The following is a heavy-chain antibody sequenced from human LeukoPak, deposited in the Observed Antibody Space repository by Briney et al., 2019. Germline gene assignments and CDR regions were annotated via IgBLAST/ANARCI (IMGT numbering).Heavy chain of an antibody. J-gene: IGHJ4*02. D-gene: IGHD6-19*01. CDR1: GFTFSSYS. V-gene: IGHV3-21*01. Sequence: GGSLRLSCAASGFTFSSYSMNWVRQAPGKGLEWVSSISSSSSYIYYADSVKGRFTISRDNAKNSLYLQMNSLRAEDTAVYYCASPGVGSGWAFDYWGQGTWSPSPQ. CDR2: ISSSSSYI. CDR3: ASPGVGSGWAFDY.